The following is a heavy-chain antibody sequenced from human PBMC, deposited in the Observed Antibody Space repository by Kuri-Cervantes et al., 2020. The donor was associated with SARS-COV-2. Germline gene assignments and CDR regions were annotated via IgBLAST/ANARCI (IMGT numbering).Heavy chain of an antibody. CDR3: ARELIGAAMVYWFDP. D-gene: IGHD5-18*01. V-gene: IGHV1-69*06. CDR2: IIPIFGTA. Sequence: SVKVSCKASGGTFSSYAISWVRQAPGQGLEWMGGIIPIFGTANYAQKFQGRVTITADKSTSTAYMELSSLRSEDTAVYYCARELIGAAMVYWFDPWGQGTQVTGSS. CDR1: GGTFSSYA. J-gene: IGHJ5*02.